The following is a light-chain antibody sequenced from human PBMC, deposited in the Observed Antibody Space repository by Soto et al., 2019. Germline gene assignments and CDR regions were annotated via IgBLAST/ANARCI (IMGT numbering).Light chain of an antibody. CDR3: SSYTSSSTLRYV. Sequence: QSVLTQPPSVSAAPGQKVTISCSGSSSNIGNNYVSWYQQHPGKAPKLMIYEVSNRPSGVSNRFSGSKSGNTASLTISGLQAEDEADYYCSSYTSSSTLRYVFGTGTKVT. V-gene: IGLV2-14*01. CDR2: EVS. CDR1: SSNIGNNY. J-gene: IGLJ1*01.